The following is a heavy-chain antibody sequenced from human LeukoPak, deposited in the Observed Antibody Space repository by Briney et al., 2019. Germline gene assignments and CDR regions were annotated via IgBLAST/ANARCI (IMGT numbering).Heavy chain of an antibody. J-gene: IGHJ3*02. V-gene: IGHV1-2*02. CDR3: ARDPDCSSTSCYVRGNAFDI. CDR2: INPNSGGT. Sequence: ASVKVSCKASGYTFTGYYMHWVRQAPGQGLEWMGWINPNSGGTNYAQKFQGRVTMTRDTSISTAYMELSRLRSDDTAVYYCARDPDCSSTSCYVRGNAFDIWGQGTMVTVSS. CDR1: GYTFTGYY. D-gene: IGHD2-2*01.